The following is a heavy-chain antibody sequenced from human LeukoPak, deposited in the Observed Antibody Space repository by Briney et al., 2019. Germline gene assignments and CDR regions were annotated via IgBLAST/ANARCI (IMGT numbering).Heavy chain of an antibody. CDR2: IYSGGST. D-gene: IGHD4-17*01. J-gene: IGHJ4*02. CDR3: ARVPTTVTTVYFDY. Sequence: GGSLRLSCAASGFTVSSNYMSWVRQAPGKGLEWVSVIYSGGSTYYTDSVKGRFTISRDNSKNTLYLQMNSLRAEDTAVYYCARVPTTVTTVYFDYWGQGTLVTVSS. V-gene: IGHV3-53*01. CDR1: GFTVSSNY.